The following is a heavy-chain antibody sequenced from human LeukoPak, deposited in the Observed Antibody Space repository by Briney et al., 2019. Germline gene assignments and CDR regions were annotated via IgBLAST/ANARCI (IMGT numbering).Heavy chain of an antibody. D-gene: IGHD5-18*01. Sequence: SETLSLTCAVSGGSISSNNWWIWVRQSPEKGLEWIGEIYHDGSTNYNPSHKSRVTISMDKSKNQLSLKLNFVTAADTAVYYCARDRGGYTYSHDYWGQGTLVTVSS. J-gene: IGHJ4*02. V-gene: IGHV4-4*02. CDR2: IYHDGST. CDR1: GGSISSNNW. CDR3: ARDRGGYTYSHDY.